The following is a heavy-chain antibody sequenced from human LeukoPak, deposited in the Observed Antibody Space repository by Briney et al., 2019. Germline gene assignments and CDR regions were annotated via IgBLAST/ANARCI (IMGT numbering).Heavy chain of an antibody. D-gene: IGHD4/OR15-4a*01. CDR3: AREGDYGDADAFDI. J-gene: IGHJ3*02. CDR1: RFTFSTFT. Sequence: QAGGSLRLSCTATRFTFSTFTMHWVRQAPGKGLEGVSLISYDGTNKSYADSLRGRFTISRDNSKNTLYLQMNSLRAEDTAVYYCAREGDYGDADAFDIWGQGTMVTVSS. V-gene: IGHV3-30-3*01. CDR2: ISYDGTNK.